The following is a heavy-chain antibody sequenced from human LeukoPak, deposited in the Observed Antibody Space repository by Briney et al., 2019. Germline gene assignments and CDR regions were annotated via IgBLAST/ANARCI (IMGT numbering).Heavy chain of an antibody. CDR3: ARFPFHPPKASYGYLSYYYYGMDV. CDR1: GGSLSVFC. V-gene: IGHV4-34*01. D-gene: IGHD5-18*01. Sequence: PSETLSLTCAHYGGSLSVFCWSWVRQPPGKGMEWIGEVDHIGGTNYDPSLKRRVTISIDSPKQQNSLKLTSVTAADTAVYYCARFPFHPPKASYGYLSYYYYGMDVWGQGTLVTVYS. CDR2: VDHIGGT. J-gene: IGHJ6*02.